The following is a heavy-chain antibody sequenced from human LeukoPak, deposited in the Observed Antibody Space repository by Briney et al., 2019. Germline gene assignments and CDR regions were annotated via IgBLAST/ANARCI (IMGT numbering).Heavy chain of an antibody. CDR1: GGSISSYY. CDR3: ARQGYSSGRYEGFDP. D-gene: IGHD6-19*01. CDR2: IYYSGST. Sequence: SETLSLTCTVAGGSISSYYWSWIRQPPGKGLEWIGYIYYSGSTNYNPSPKSRVTISVDTSKNQFSLKLSSVTAADTAVYYCARQGYSSGRYEGFDPWGQGTLVTVSS. V-gene: IGHV4-59*08. J-gene: IGHJ5*02.